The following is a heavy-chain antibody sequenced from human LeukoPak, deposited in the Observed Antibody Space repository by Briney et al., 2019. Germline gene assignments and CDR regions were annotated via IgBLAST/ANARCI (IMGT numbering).Heavy chain of an antibody. Sequence: PERFLRLSCAASGFTFSSYGMHWVRQAPGKGLEWVAVIWYDGSNKYYADSVKGRFTISRDNSKNTLYLQMHSLRAEDTAVYYCARDDWRLLNVAVAGHDAFDIWGQGTMVTVSS. V-gene: IGHV3-33*01. CDR1: GFTFSSYG. J-gene: IGHJ3*02. CDR3: ARDDWRLLNVAVAGHDAFDI. CDR2: IWYDGSNK. D-gene: IGHD6-19*01.